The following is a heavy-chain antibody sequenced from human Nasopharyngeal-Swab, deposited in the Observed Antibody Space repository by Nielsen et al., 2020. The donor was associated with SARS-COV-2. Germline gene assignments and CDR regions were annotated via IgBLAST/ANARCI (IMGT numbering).Heavy chain of an antibody. CDR1: GFTFSSYW. CDR2: IKQDGSEK. V-gene: IGHV3-7*01. Sequence: GESLKISCAASGFTFSSYWMSWVRQAPGKGLEWVANIKQDGSEKYYVDSVKGRFTISRDNAKNSLYLQMNSLRDEDTAVYYCAKDYYYYYGMDVWGQGTTVTVSS. J-gene: IGHJ6*02. CDR3: AKDYYYYYGMDV.